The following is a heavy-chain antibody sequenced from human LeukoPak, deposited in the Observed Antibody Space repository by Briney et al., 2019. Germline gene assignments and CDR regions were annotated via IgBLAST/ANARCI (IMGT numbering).Heavy chain of an antibody. CDR2: IIPIFGTA. Sequence: SVKVSCKASGGTFSSYAISWLRQAPGQGLEWMGGIIPIFGTANYAQKFQGRVTITADESTSTAYMELSSLRSEDTAVYYCARALEGYYGSGSYSKDWGQGTLVTVSS. CDR1: GGTFSSYA. CDR3: ARALEGYYGSGSYSKD. J-gene: IGHJ4*02. D-gene: IGHD3-10*01. V-gene: IGHV1-69*01.